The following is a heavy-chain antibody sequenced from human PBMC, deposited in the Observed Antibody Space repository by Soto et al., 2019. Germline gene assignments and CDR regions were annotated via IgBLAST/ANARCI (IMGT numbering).Heavy chain of an antibody. CDR2: INAGYGNT. J-gene: IGHJ4*02. V-gene: IGHV1-3*01. CDR1: GYTFSSYA. Sequence: ASVKVSCKASGYTFSSYAMHWVRQAPGQRLEWMGWINAGYGNTKSSQKFQDRVTISRDTSASTAYMELTSLRSEDTAVYYCARDTGDGTFDFWGQGTRVPVSS. D-gene: IGHD7-27*01. CDR3: ARDTGDGTFDF.